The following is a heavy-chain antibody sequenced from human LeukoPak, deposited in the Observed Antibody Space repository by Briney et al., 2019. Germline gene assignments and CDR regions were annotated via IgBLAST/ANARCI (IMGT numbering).Heavy chain of an antibody. CDR2: IWYDGSNK. J-gene: IGHJ4*02. CDR1: GFTFSSYG. V-gene: IGHV3-33*01. Sequence: GGSLRLSCAASGFTFSSYGMHWVRQAPGKGLEWVAVIWYDGSNKYYADSVKGRFTISRDNSKNTLYLQMNSLRAEDTAVYDCARDAHVAPMANSGQGALVTVSS. CDR3: ARDAHVAPMAN. D-gene: IGHD3-10*01.